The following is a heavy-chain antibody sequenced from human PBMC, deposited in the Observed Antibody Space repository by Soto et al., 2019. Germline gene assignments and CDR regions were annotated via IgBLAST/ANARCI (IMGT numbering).Heavy chain of an antibody. CDR3: AGNYYHTSGPFDP. J-gene: IGHJ5*02. D-gene: IGHD3-22*01. CDR2: INPSGDSA. Sequence: ASVKVSCKASGYTSTNYYMHWVRQAPGQGLEWMGMINPSGDSATYAQKFRGRITMTRDTSTSTVYLDLSSLRSEDTAVYYCAGNYYHTSGPFDPWGQGTLVTVS. CDR1: GYTSTNYY. V-gene: IGHV1-46*01.